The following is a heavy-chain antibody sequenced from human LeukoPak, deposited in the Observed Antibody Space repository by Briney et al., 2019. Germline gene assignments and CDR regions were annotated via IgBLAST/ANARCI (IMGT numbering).Heavy chain of an antibody. V-gene: IGHV3-11*06. D-gene: IGHD6-19*01. J-gene: IGHJ4*02. Sequence: GGSLRLSCAASGFSFSDYYMSWIRQAPGKGLEWVSYITSSRSCTNYADSVKGRFTISRDNAKNSLYLQMNSLRDEDTAVYYCARAPSAVAGMLDYWGQGTLVTVSS. CDR2: ITSSRSCT. CDR3: ARAPSAVAGMLDY. CDR1: GFSFSDYY.